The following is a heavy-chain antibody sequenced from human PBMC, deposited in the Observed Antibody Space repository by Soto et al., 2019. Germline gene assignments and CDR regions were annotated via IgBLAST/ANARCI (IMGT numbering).Heavy chain of an antibody. CDR1: GGTFSSYA. J-gene: IGHJ4*02. D-gene: IGHD2-21*02. CDR2: IIPIFGTA. CDR3: ARRVVTYCGGDCYYGFDY. V-gene: IGHV1-69*13. Sequence: GASVKVSCKASGGTFSSYAISWVRQAPGQGLEWMGGIIPIFGTANYAQKFQGRVTITADESTSTAYMELSSLRSEDTAVYYCARRVVTYCGGDCYYGFDYWGQGTLVTVSS.